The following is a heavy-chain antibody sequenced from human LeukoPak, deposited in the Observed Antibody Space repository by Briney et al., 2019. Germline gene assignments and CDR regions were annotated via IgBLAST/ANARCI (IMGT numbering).Heavy chain of an antibody. J-gene: IGHJ4*02. CDR3: ARDSILRYYFDY. CDR1: GFTFSSYW. V-gene: IGHV3-7*04. D-gene: IGHD3-16*02. Sequence: GGSLRLSCAASGFTFSSYWMSWVRQAPGKGLEWVANIKQDGSEEYYVDSVKGRFTVSRDNAKNSLYLQMSSLRAEDTAVYYCARDSILRYYFDYWGQGTLVTVSS. CDR2: IKQDGSEE.